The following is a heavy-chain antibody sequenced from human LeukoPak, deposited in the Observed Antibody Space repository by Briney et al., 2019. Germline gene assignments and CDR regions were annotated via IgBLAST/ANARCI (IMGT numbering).Heavy chain of an antibody. CDR1: GFTFSSYS. D-gene: IGHD2-15*01. Sequence: GGYLRLSCAASGFTFSSYSMNWVRQAPGKGLEWVSSISSSSSYIYYADSVKGRFTISRDNAKNSLYLQMNSLRAEDTAVYYCASWDCSGGSCYSGVGYYYGMDVWGQGTTVTVSS. J-gene: IGHJ6*02. CDR3: ASWDCSGGSCYSGVGYYYGMDV. CDR2: ISSSSSYI. V-gene: IGHV3-21*01.